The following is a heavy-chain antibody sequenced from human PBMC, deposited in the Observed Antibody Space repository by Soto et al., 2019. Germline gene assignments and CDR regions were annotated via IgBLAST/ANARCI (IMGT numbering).Heavy chain of an antibody. CDR1: GFTFRSCT. Sequence: EVHLVESGGGLVKPGGSLRLSCAVSGFTFRSCTMKWVRQAPGKGLEWVSSISPSTSHIYYADSVKGRFTISRDNAKNSLYLQMNSLRAEDTAVYYCARHPERIAEIGWFDPWGQGTLVTVSS. V-gene: IGHV3-21*01. D-gene: IGHD6-13*01. CDR3: ARHPERIAEIGWFDP. J-gene: IGHJ5*02. CDR2: ISPSTSHI.